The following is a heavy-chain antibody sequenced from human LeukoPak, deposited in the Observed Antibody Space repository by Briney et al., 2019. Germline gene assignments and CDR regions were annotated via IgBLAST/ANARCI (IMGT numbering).Heavy chain of an antibody. J-gene: IGHJ4*02. Sequence: SETLSLTCGVSGGSISNTNWWSWVRQPPGQGLEWIGEISLTGLTNYNPSLESRVSVSLDKSKNQLSLNLTSVTDADTAVYYCSRENGAFSPFGYWGQGTLVTVPS. CDR3: SRENGAFSPFGY. CDR1: GGSISNTNW. V-gene: IGHV4-4*02. D-gene: IGHD2-8*01. CDR2: ISLTGLT.